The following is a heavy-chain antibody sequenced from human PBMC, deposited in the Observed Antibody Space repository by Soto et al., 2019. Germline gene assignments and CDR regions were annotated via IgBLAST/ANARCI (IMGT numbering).Heavy chain of an antibody. V-gene: IGHV4-39*01. J-gene: IGHJ4*02. CDR1: GGSISSSSYY. CDR3: ARTPGPYCSGGSCYSRDY. Sequence: PSETLSLTCTGSGGSISSSSYYWGWIRQPPGKGLEWIGSIYYSGSTYYNPSLKSRVTISVDTSKNQFSLKLSSVTAADTAVYYCARTPGPYCSGGSCYSRDYWGQGTLVTVSS. CDR2: IYYSGST. D-gene: IGHD2-15*01.